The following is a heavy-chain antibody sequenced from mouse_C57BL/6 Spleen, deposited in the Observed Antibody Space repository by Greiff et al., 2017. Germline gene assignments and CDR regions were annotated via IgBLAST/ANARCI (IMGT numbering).Heavy chain of an antibody. CDR3: TRASYDYVGP. D-gene: IGHD2-4*01. J-gene: IGHJ3*01. CDR2: ISSGGDYI. CDR1: GFTFSSYA. Sequence: EVQVVESGAGLVKPGGSLKLSCAASGFTFSSYAMSWVRQTPEKRLEWVAYISSGGDYIYYADTVKGRFTITRDNARNTLYLHMSRLKSEATARFYCTRASYDYVGPWGQGTLVTVSA. V-gene: IGHV5-9-1*02.